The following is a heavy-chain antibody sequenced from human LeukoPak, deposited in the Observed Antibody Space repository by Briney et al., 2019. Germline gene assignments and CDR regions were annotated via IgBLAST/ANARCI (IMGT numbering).Heavy chain of an antibody. Sequence: QPGGSLRLSCVASGFTFSSYAMSWVRQAPGKGLEWVSAISGSGGSTYYADSVKGRFTISRDNAKNSLYLQMNSLTGEDTAVYYCARDEYSSSRSTHWGQGTLVTVSS. D-gene: IGHD6-13*01. V-gene: IGHV3-23*01. CDR3: ARDEYSSSRSTH. CDR2: ISGSGGST. J-gene: IGHJ4*02. CDR1: GFTFSSYA.